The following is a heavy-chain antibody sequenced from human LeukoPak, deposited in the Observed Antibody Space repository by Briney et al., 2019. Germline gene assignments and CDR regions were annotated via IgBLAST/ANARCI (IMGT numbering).Heavy chain of an antibody. CDR2: INPSGGST. V-gene: IGHV1-46*01. CDR3: ARVSGYYLTKFKKNYFDY. CDR1: AYTFTSYY. Sequence: ASVKVSCKASAYTFTSYYMHWVRQAPGQGLEWMGIINPSGGSTSYAQKFQGRVTMTRDMSTSTVYMELSSLRSEDTVVYYCARVSGYYLTKFKKNYFDYWGQGTLVTVSS. J-gene: IGHJ4*02. D-gene: IGHD3-22*01.